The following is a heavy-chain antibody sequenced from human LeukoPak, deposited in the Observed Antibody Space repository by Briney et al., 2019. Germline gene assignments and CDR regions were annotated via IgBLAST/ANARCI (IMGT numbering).Heavy chain of an antibody. CDR3: AKDFRPFGLRY. J-gene: IGHJ4*02. CDR1: ESTSSTNA. V-gene: IGHV3-30*02. Sequence: GGPLNLSCPAPESTSSTNAMTWSPKPQAKGLEWVAFIRYDGSNKYYADSVKGRFTISRDNSKNTLYLQMNSLRAEDTAVYYCAKDFRPFGLRYWGQGTLVTVSS. CDR2: IRYDGSNK. D-gene: IGHD3/OR15-3a*01.